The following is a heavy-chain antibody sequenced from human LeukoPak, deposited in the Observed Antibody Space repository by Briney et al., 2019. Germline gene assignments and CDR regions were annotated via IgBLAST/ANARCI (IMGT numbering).Heavy chain of an antibody. D-gene: IGHD5-18*01. Sequence: ASVKVSCKASGGTFSSYAISWVRQAPGQGLEWKGWISTYNGNTNYAQTLQDRVTMTTDTSTSTAYMELRRLRSDDTAVYYCAREIEQLWSFSDYWGQGTLVTVSS. CDR3: AREIEQLWSFSDY. CDR1: GGTFSSYA. V-gene: IGHV1-18*01. J-gene: IGHJ4*02. CDR2: ISTYNGNT.